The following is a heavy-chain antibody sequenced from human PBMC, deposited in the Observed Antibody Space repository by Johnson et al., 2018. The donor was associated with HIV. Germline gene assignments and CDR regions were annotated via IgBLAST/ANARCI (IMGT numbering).Heavy chain of an antibody. V-gene: IGHV3-20*04. CDR3: AQTTVTRARGAFDI. J-gene: IGHJ3*02. D-gene: IGHD4-11*01. Sequence: DVQVVESGGGVVRPGGSLRLSCAASGFTFDDYGMSWVRQAPGKGLEWVSGINWHGGSTGYADSVQGRFTISRDNAKNSLYLQMNSLRAEDTAVYYCAQTTVTRARGAFDIWGQGTMVTVSS. CDR1: GFTFDDYG. CDR2: INWHGGST.